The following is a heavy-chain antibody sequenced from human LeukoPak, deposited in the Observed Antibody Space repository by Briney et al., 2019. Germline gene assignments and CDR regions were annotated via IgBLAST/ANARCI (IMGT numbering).Heavy chain of an antibody. CDR3: ARQERITIFGVVIINWFDP. J-gene: IGHJ5*02. CDR2: INHSGST. Sequence: PSETLSLTCTVSGGSINTYYWSWIRQPPGKGLEWIGEINHSGSTNYNPSLKSRVTISVDTSKNQFSLKLSSVTAADTAVYYCARQERITIFGVVIINWFDPWGQGTLVTVSS. D-gene: IGHD3-3*01. CDR1: GGSINTYY. V-gene: IGHV4-34*01.